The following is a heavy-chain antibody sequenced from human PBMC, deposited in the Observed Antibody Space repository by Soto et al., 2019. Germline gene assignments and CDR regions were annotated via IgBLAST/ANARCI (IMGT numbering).Heavy chain of an antibody. D-gene: IGHD6-13*01. CDR2: INHSGST. CDR1: GGSFSGYY. CDR3: RGGSSWYANYYYYMDV. J-gene: IGHJ6*03. V-gene: IGHV4-34*01. Sequence: SETLSLTCAVYGGSFSGYYWSWIRQPPGKGLEWIGEINHSGSTNYNPSLKSRVTISVDTSKNQFSLKLSSVTAADTAVYYCRGGSSWYANYYYYMDVWGKGTTVTVSS.